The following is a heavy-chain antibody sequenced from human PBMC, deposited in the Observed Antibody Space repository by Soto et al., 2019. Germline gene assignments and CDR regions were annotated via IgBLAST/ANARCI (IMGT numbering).Heavy chain of an antibody. CDR2: LYSRGTT. Sequence: KPSETLSLTCSVSGGTISSYYWSWIRQPPGKGLEWIGSLYSRGTTSYNPSLKSRATILVDTSKNQFSLRLTSVTATDTAVYYCATGRISRGLDVWGQGTTVTVSS. J-gene: IGHJ6*02. V-gene: IGHV4-59*12. CDR1: GGTISSYY. CDR3: ATGRISRGLDV.